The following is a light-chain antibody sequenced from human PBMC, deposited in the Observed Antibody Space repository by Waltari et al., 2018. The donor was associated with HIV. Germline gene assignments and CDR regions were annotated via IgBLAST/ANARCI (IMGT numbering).Light chain of an antibody. CDR1: QDISNS. Sequence: DIQMTQYPSSVSGSVGDRVTLNCRASQDISNSLAWYQQRPGKAPKLLIYYASNLQTGVPSRFSGSGSGTDFTLTISSLQPEDFATYYCQQASFFPLTFGPGTKVEVK. V-gene: IGKV1-12*01. CDR2: YAS. J-gene: IGKJ3*01. CDR3: QQASFFPLT.